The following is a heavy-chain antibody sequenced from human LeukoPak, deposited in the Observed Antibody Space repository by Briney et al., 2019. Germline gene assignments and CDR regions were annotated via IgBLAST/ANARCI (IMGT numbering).Heavy chain of an antibody. J-gene: IGHJ4*02. CDR3: ARHRGIVGAGPADY. D-gene: IGHD1-26*01. V-gene: IGHV4-39*01. CDR2: IYYSGST. CDR1: GGSISSSSYY. Sequence: PSETLSLTCTVSGGSISSSSYYWGWIRQPPGKGLEWIGSIYYSGSTYYNPSLKSRVTISVDTSKNQFSLKLSSVTAADTAVYYRARHRGIVGAGPADYWGQGTLVTVSS.